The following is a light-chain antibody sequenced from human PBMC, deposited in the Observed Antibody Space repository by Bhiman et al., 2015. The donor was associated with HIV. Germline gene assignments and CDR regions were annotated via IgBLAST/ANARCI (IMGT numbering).Light chain of an antibody. V-gene: IGLV1-40*01. CDR3: SSYRTRNTLV. CDR2: GNN. J-gene: IGLJ2*01. CDR1: SSNIGAGYD. Sequence: QSVLTQPPSVSGAPGQRVTISCTGSSSNIGAGYDVHWYQHLPGTAPKLLIYGNNIRPSGVPDRFSGSKSGTSASLAITGLQAEDESDYYCSSYRTRNTLVFGGGTRLTVL.